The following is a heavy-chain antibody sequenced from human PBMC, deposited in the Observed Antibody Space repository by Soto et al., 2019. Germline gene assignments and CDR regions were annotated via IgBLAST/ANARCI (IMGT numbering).Heavy chain of an antibody. CDR3: ARGGSVLLWFGEYNYYYGMDV. CDR1: GYTFTGYY. D-gene: IGHD3-10*01. V-gene: IGHV1-2*04. Sequence: QVQLVQSGAELKKPGASVQVSCKASGYTFTGYYMHWVRQAPGQGLEWIGWINPNSGGTNYAQKFQGWVTMTRDTSSSTAYMELSRLRSDDTAVYYFARGGSVLLWFGEYNYYYGMDVWGQGTTVTVSS. J-gene: IGHJ6*02. CDR2: INPNSGGT.